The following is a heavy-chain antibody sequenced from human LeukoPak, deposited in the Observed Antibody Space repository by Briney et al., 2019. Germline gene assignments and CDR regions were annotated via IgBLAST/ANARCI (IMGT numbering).Heavy chain of an antibody. CDR2: IRSRSLTI. D-gene: IGHD1-26*01. Sequence: GGSLRLSCAASGFTFSDDPMDWVRQPQGKGLEWVAHIRSRSLTISYADSVKGRFTISRDNAKNSLYLLMNSLRDEDTAVYYCVRDSAFAFDIWGQGTMVAVSS. V-gene: IGHV3-48*02. CDR3: VRDSAFAFDI. J-gene: IGHJ3*02. CDR1: GFTFSDDP.